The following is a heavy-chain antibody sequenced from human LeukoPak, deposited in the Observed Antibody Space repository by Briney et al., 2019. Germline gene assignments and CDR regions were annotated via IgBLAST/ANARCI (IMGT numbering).Heavy chain of an antibody. J-gene: IGHJ4*02. V-gene: IGHV4-61*02. CDR2: IYTSGST. Sequence: SQTLSLTCTVSGGSISSGSYYWSWIRQPAGKGLEWIGRIYTSGSTNYNPSLKSRVTISVDTSKNQFSLKLSSVTAADTAVYYCARILSNHYDSSGYYDLWGQGTLVTVSS. CDR1: GGSISSGSYY. D-gene: IGHD3-22*01. CDR3: ARILSNHYDSSGYYDL.